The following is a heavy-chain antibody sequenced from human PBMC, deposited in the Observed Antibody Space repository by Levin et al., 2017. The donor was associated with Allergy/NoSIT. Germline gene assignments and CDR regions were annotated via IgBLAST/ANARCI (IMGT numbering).Heavy chain of an antibody. CDR2: IYPGDSDS. D-gene: IGHD2-15*01. CDR3: ASHRVVASRHDVFDI. CDR1: GYNFASHW. V-gene: IGHV5-51*01. Sequence: GESLKISCKGSGYNFASHWIGWVRQMPGKGLEWMGIIYPGDSDSRYSPSFQGQVTISVDKSISTAYLQWSSLQASDTAMYYCASHRVVASRHDVFDIWGQGTMVTVSS. J-gene: IGHJ3*02.